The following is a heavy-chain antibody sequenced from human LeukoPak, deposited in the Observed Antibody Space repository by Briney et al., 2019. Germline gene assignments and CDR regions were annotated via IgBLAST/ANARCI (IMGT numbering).Heavy chain of an antibody. D-gene: IGHD1-26*01. Sequence: SGTLSLTCAVSGGSISSSNWWSWVRQPPGKGLEWIGEIYHSGSTNYNPSLKSRVTISVDKSKNQFSLKLSSVTAADTAVYYCAKGGSGVDSGSYPPGYYYYYMDVWGKGTTVTISS. CDR3: AKGGSGVDSGSYPPGYYYYYMDV. V-gene: IGHV4-4*02. J-gene: IGHJ6*03. CDR1: GGSISSSNW. CDR2: IYHSGST.